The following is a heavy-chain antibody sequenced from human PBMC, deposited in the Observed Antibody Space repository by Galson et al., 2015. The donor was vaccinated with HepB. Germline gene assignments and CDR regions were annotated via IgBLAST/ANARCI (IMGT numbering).Heavy chain of an antibody. D-gene: IGHD4-17*01. CDR3: AIPLYGGYTFDY. CDR2: INPNSGGT. J-gene: IGHJ4*02. Sequence: SVKVSCKASGYTFTGYYMHWARQAPGQGLEWMGWINPNSGGTNYAQKFQGRVTMTRDTSISTAYMELSGLRSDDTAVYYCAIPLYGGYTFDYWGQGTLVTVSS. V-gene: IGHV1-2*02. CDR1: GYTFTGYY.